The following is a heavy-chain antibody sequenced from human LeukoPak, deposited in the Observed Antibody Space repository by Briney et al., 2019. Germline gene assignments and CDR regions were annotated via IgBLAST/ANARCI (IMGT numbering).Heavy chain of an antibody. CDR2: IKSKTDGGTT. CDR3: TTDSCTNGVCPVY. Sequence: GGSLRLSCAVSGFTVSAHYMSWVRQAPGKGLEWVGRIKSKTDGGTTDYAAPVKGRFTISRDDSKNTLYLQMNSLKTEDTAVYYCTTDSCTNGVCPVYWGQGTLVTVSS. D-gene: IGHD2-8*01. J-gene: IGHJ4*02. CDR1: GFTVSAHY. V-gene: IGHV3-15*01.